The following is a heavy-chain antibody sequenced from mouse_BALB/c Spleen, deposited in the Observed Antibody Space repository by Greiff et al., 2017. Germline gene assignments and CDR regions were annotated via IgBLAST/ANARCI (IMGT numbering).Heavy chain of an antibody. D-gene: IGHD2-1*01. CDR3: ARGYYGNLADY. Sequence: EVKLMESGPGLVKPSQSLSLTCTVTGYSITSDYAWNWIRQFPGNKLEWMGYISYSGSTSYNPSLKSRISITRDTSKNQFFLQLNSVTTEDTATYYCARGYYGNLADYWGQGTSVTVSS. V-gene: IGHV3-2*02. J-gene: IGHJ4*01. CDR1: GYSITSDYA. CDR2: ISYSGST.